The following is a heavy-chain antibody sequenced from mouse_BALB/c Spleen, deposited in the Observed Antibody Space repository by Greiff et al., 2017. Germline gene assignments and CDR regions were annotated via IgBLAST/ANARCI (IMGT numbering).Heavy chain of an antibody. CDR1: GFTFTDYY. CDR3: VRAYGNYEGWLAY. J-gene: IGHJ3*01. Sequence: EVQRVESGGGLVQPGGSLRLSCATSGFTFTDYYMSWVRQPPGKALEWLGFIRNKANGYTTEYSASVKGRFTISRDNSQSILYLQMNTLRAEDSATYYCVRAYGNYEGWLAYWGQGTLVTVSA. D-gene: IGHD2-1*01. CDR2: IRNKANGYTT. V-gene: IGHV7-3*02.